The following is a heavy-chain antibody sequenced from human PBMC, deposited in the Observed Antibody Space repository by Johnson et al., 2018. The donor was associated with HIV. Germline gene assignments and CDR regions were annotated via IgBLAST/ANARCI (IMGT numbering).Heavy chain of an antibody. D-gene: IGHD6-6*01. Sequence: VQLVESGGGVVRPGGSLRLSCAASGFTVSSNYMSWVRQAPGKGLEWVSVIYSGGSTYYADSVKGRFTISRDNSKNTLYLKMNSLRAEDTAVYYCASLSSSGAFDIWGQGTMVTVSS. V-gene: IGHV3-66*01. CDR2: IYSGGST. CDR1: GFTVSSNY. J-gene: IGHJ3*02. CDR3: ASLSSSGAFDI.